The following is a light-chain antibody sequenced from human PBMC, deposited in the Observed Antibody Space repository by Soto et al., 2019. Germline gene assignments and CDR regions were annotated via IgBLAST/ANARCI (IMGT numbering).Light chain of an antibody. CDR1: QSVSSN. CDR2: GAS. CDR3: QQYNNWPPYT. J-gene: IGKJ2*01. Sequence: EIVMTQSPATLSVSPRERATLSCRASQSVSSNLAWYQQKPGQAPRLLIYGASTRATGIPARFSGSGSGTEFTLTISSLQSEDFAVYYWQQYNNWPPYTFGQGTKLEIK. V-gene: IGKV3-15*01.